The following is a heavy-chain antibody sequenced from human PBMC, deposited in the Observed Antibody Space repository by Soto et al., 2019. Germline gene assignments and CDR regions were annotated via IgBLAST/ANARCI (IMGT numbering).Heavy chain of an antibody. Sequence: SETLSLTCTVSGGSISSSSYYWGWIRQPPGKGLEWIGSIYYSGSTYYNPSLKSRVTISVDTSKNQFSLKLSSVTAADMAVYYCECLTGTTLGYWGQGTLVTVSS. D-gene: IGHD1-20*01. V-gene: IGHV4-39*01. J-gene: IGHJ4*02. CDR3: ECLTGTTLGY. CDR1: GGSISSSSYY. CDR2: IYYSGST.